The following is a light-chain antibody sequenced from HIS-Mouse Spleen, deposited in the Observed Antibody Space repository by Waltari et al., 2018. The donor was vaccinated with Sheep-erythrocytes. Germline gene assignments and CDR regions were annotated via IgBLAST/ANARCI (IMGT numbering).Light chain of an antibody. J-gene: IGLJ2*01. CDR2: QDS. CDR3: QAWDSSTAWNVV. V-gene: IGLV3-1*01. CDR1: KLGDKY. Sequence: SYELTQPPSVSVSPGQTASITCSGDKLGDKYACWYQQKPGQSAVLVIYQDSKRTAGIPERFAGATSGNTATLTISGTQTMDEADYYCQAWDSSTAWNVVFGGGTKLTVL.